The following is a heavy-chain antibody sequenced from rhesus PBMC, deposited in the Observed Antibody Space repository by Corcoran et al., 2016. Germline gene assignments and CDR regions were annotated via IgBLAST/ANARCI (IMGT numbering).Heavy chain of an antibody. CDR3: ARDRFYGSSYVAYFDY. CDR2: IYGSGSST. J-gene: IGHJ4*01. D-gene: IGHD4-29*01. V-gene: IGHV4-169*02. CDR1: GGSISSSY. Sequence: QLQLQESGPGLVKPSETLSVTCAVSGGSISSSYWSWIRQAPGKGLEWMGDIYGSGSSTNYNPSLKSRVTLSVDTSQTRLSLKLSSVTTADTAVYYCARDRFYGSSYVAYFDYWGQGVLVTVSS.